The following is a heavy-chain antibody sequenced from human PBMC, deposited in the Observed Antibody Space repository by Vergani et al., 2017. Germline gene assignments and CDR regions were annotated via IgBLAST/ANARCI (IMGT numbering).Heavy chain of an antibody. J-gene: IGHJ4*02. CDR1: GGSFSGYY. Sequence: QVQLQQWGAGLLKPSETLSLTCAVYGGSFSGYYWSWIRQPPGKGLEWIGEINHSGSTNYNPSLKSRVTISVDTSTNQFSLKLSSGTAADTAVYYCARGVAYCGGDCPYYFDYWGQGTLVTVSS. V-gene: IGHV4-34*01. CDR3: ARGVAYCGGDCPYYFDY. CDR2: INHSGST. D-gene: IGHD2-21*01.